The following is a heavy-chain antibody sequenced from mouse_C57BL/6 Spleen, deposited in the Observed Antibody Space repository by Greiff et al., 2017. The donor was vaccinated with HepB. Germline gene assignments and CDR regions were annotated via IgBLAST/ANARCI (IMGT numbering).Heavy chain of an antibody. CDR1: GFSFNTYA. J-gene: IGHJ2*01. D-gene: IGHD2-12*01. CDR2: IRSKSNNYAT. V-gene: IGHV10-1*01. CDR3: VRYSYYSYFDY. Sequence: EVKLMESGGGLVQPKGSLKLSCAASGFSFNTYAMNWVRQAPGKGLEWVARIRSKSNNYATYYADSVKDRITITRDDSKSMLYLQMNTLKTEDTAMYYCVRYSYYSYFDYWGQGTTLTVSS.